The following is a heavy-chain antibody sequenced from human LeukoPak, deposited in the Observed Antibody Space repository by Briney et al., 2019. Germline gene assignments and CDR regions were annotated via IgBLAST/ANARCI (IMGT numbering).Heavy chain of an antibody. V-gene: IGHV3-30*04. CDR3: ARVLGYYDGSGYTPHFDY. D-gene: IGHD3-22*01. J-gene: IGHJ4*02. Sequence: GGSLRLSCAASGFTFSGYAMHWVRQAPGKGLEWVAVISYDGSNKYYADSVKGRFTISRDNSKNTLYLQMNSLRAEDTAVYYCARVLGYYDGSGYTPHFDYWGQGTLVTVSS. CDR1: GFTFSGYA. CDR2: ISYDGSNK.